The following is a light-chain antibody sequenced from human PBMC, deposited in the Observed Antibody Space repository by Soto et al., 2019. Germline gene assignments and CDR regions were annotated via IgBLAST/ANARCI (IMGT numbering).Light chain of an antibody. CDR3: LRYGDSPPAYT. J-gene: IGKJ2*01. CDR2: GAS. Sequence: EIVLTQSPGTVSLSPGERATLSCRASQSVSSRNLAWYRQKPGQAPSLLIFGASNRATGIPDRFSGSGSGTDFTLTISRLEPEDCAVYYGLRYGDSPPAYTFGQGTKLEIK. V-gene: IGKV3-20*01. CDR1: QSVSSRN.